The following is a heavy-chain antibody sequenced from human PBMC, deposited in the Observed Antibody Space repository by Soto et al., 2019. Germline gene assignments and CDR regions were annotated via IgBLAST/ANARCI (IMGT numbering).Heavy chain of an antibody. CDR2: ITYDEIYK. CDR3: ARALDFWRAYLDF. CDR1: GFTFRSYA. D-gene: IGHD3-3*01. Sequence: LRLACAASGFTFRSYAMHWVRQAPGKGLERMANITYDEIYKYYADSVKGRFTISRDNSKNTLYLQMKSLRTEDMAVFYFARALDFWRAYLDFWGQGSLVTVSS. J-gene: IGHJ4*02. V-gene: IGHV3-30-3*01.